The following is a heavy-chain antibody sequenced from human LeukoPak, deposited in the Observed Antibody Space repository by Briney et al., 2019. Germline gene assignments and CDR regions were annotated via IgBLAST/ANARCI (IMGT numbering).Heavy chain of an antibody. CDR2: IVPDTGGV. Sequence: GASVKVSCKASGYTFTGYYMHWVRQAPGQGLEWMGYIVPDTGGVDFDRRFQGRVTMTRDKATRTLYMELSNLRSDDTAVYYCSTEDKYCTGANCGKYWGQGTLVTVSS. CDR3: STEDKYCTGANCGKY. D-gene: IGHD2-8*02. V-gene: IGHV1-2*02. CDR1: GYTFTGYY. J-gene: IGHJ4*02.